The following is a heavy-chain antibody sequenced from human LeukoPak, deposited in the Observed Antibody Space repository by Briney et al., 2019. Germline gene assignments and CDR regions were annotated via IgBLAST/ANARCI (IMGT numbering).Heavy chain of an antibody. J-gene: IGHJ5*02. CDR1: GFSFSTYW. CDR3: APSERREWELRFDP. V-gene: IGHV3-7*01. D-gene: IGHD1-26*01. CDR2: IKEDGSEK. Sequence: GGSLRLSCAASGFSFSTYWMSWVRQAPGKGLEWVANIKEDGSEKYYVDSVKGRFTISRDNAKNSLYLQMNSLRAEDTAVYYCAPSERREWELRFDPWGQGTLVTVSS.